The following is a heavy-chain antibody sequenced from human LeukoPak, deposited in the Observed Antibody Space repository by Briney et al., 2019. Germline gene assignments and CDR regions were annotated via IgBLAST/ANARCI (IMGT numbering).Heavy chain of an antibody. V-gene: IGHV3-7*01. CDR3: ASCTSCPNPRVYYYYYGMDV. J-gene: IGHJ6*02. CDR2: IKQDGSEK. CDR1: GFTFSSYW. D-gene: IGHD2-2*01. Sequence: AGGSLRLSCAASGFTFSSYWMSWVRQAPGKGLEWVANIKQDGSEKYYVDSVKGRFTISRDNAKNSLYLQMNSLRAEDTAVYYCASCTSCPNPRVYYYYYGMDVWGQGTTVTVSS.